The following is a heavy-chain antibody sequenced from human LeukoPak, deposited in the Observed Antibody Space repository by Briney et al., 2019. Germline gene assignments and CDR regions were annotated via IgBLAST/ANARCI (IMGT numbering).Heavy chain of an antibody. J-gene: IGHJ3*02. D-gene: IGHD2-2*01. CDR3: ARHGCSSTSCYEDDAFDI. CDR2: IYYSGST. V-gene: IGHV4-39*01. CDR1: GGSISSSSYY. Sequence: PSETLSLTCTVSGGSISSSSYYWGWIRQPPGKGLEWIGSIYYSGSTYYNPSLKSRVTISVDTSKNQFSLKLSSVTAADTAAYYCARHGCSSTSCYEDDAFDIWGQGTMVTVSS.